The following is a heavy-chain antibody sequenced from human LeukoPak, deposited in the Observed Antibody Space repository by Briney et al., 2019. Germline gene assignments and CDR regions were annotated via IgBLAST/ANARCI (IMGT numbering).Heavy chain of an antibody. CDR2: ITYDGSNK. J-gene: IGHJ6*04. CDR1: GFTLSNYA. CDR3: AELGITMIGGV. Sequence: GRSLRLSCAASGFTLSNYAMHWVRQAPGKGLEWVAIITYDGSNKDYADVVKGRFTISRDNSKNTLYLQMNSLRAEDTAVYYCAELGITMIGGVWGKETTVTISS. V-gene: IGHV3-30*04. D-gene: IGHD3-10*02.